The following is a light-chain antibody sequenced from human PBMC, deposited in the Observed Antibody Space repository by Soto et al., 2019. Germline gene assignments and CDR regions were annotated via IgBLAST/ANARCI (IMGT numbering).Light chain of an antibody. CDR3: QQYGSSPRIT. Sequence: EIVLTQSPGTLSLSPEERATLSCRASQSVSSSYLVWYQQKPGQAPRLLIYGASSRATGIPDRFSGSGSGTDFTLTISRLEPEDFAVYYCQQYGSSPRITFGQGTRLEIK. CDR2: GAS. CDR1: QSVSSSY. J-gene: IGKJ5*01. V-gene: IGKV3-20*01.